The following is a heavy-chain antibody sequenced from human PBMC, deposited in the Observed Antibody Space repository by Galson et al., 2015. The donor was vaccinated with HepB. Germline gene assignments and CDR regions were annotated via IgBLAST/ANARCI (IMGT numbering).Heavy chain of an antibody. Sequence: SLRLSCAASGFTFSSYAMSWVRQAPGKGLEWVSVIYKNGTTNYADSVRGRFTISRDTSKNTLYLQMNNLRGEDTAVYYCARDQGDDYVNYYYYYGMDVWGQGTTVTVSS. D-gene: IGHD4-17*01. CDR1: GFTFSSYA. J-gene: IGHJ6*02. V-gene: IGHV3-66*03. CDR2: IYKNGTT. CDR3: ARDQGDDYVNYYYYYGMDV.